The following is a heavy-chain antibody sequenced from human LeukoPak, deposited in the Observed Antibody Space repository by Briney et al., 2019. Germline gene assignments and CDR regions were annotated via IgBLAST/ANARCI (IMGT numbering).Heavy chain of an antibody. D-gene: IGHD7-27*01. CDR1: GYTFTSYD. CDR2: MNPNSGNT. Sequence: ASVKVSCKASGYTFTSYDINWVRQATGQGLEWMGWMNPNSGNTGYAQKFQGRVTMTRNTSISTAYMELSSLRSEDTAVYYCARSLGGYYYYYMDVWGQGTLVTVSS. J-gene: IGHJ6*03. V-gene: IGHV1-8*01. CDR3: ARSLGGYYYYYMDV.